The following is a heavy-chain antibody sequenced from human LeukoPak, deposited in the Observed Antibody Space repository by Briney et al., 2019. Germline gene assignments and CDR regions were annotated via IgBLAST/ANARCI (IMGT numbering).Heavy chain of an antibody. V-gene: IGHV4-30-2*01. D-gene: IGHD3-3*01. CDR1: GGSISSGGYS. CDR2: IYHSGST. J-gene: IGHJ5*02. Sequence: SETLSLTCAVSGGSISSGGYSWSWIRQPPGKGLEWIGYIYHSGSTYYNPSLKSRVTISVDRSKNQFSLKLSSVTAADTAVYYCARGPQASQYYDFWSGYYPAGGFDPWGQGTLVTVSS. CDR3: ARGPQASQYYDFWSGYYPAGGFDP.